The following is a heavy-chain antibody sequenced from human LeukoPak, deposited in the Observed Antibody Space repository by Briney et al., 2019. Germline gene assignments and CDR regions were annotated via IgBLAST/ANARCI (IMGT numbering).Heavy chain of an antibody. D-gene: IGHD2/OR15-2a*01. CDR2: MNPNSGNT. J-gene: IGHJ4*02. V-gene: IGHV1-8*01. Sequence: ASVKVSCTASGYTFTSYDINWVRQATGQGLEWMGWMNPNSGNTGYAQKFQGRVTMTRNTSISTAYMELSSLRSEDTAVYYCARGNSRRKLYYFDYWGQGTLVTVSS. CDR1: GYTFTSYD. CDR3: ARGNSRRKLYYFDY.